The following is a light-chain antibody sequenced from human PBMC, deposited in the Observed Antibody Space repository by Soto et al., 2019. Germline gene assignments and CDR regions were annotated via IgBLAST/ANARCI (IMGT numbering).Light chain of an antibody. J-gene: IGKJ4*01. Sequence: DIQLTQFPSSLSASLGDRVTITCVASQDINSWLTWYQQKPGKAPKVLIYIASRLQPGVPSRFSGRGSGTDFSLTIINLQPEDFATYFCQQAKSCPHTFGGGTKVDI. CDR2: IAS. CDR1: QDINSW. V-gene: IGKV1-12*01. CDR3: QQAKSCPHT.